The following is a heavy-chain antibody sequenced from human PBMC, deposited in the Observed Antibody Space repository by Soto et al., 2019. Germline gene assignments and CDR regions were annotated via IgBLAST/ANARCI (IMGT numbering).Heavy chain of an antibody. Sequence: QVQLVESGGGVVQPGRSLRLSCAASGFTFSSYGMHWVRQAPGKGLEWVAVISYDGSNKYYADSVKGRFTISRDNSKNTLYLQMNSLRAEDTAVYYCAKDHPPLVLSLGIDYWGQGTLVTVSS. J-gene: IGHJ4*02. D-gene: IGHD3-16*01. CDR1: GFTFSSYG. CDR2: ISYDGSNK. CDR3: AKDHPPLVLSLGIDY. V-gene: IGHV3-30*18.